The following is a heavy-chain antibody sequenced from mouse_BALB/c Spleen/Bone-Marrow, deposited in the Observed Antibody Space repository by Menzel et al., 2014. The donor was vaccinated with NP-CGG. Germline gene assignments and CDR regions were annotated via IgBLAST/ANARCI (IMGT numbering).Heavy chain of an antibody. CDR2: IDPANGNT. J-gene: IGHJ3*01. D-gene: IGHD1-1*01. CDR1: GLNIKDTY. Sequence: EVKLMESGAELVKPGASVKLSCTASGLNIKDTYMYWVKQRPEQGLEWIGRIDPANGNTKYDPKFQDKATITADTSSNTAYLQLSSLTSEDTAVYYCARYYYGSSLFAYWGQGTLVTVSA. V-gene: IGHV14-3*02. CDR3: ARYYYGSSLFAY.